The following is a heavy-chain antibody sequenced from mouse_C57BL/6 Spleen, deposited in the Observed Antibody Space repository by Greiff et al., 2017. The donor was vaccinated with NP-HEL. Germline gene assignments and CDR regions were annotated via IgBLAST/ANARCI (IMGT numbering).Heavy chain of an antibody. CDR2: IHPNSGST. CDR1: GYTFTSYW. Sequence: VQLQQSGAELVKPGASVKLSCKASGYTFTSYWMHWVKQRPGQGLEWIGMIHPNSGSTNYNEKFKSKATLTVDKSSSTAYMQLSSLTSEDSAVYYCARLLLRSSFDYWGQGTTLTVSS. D-gene: IGHD1-1*01. CDR3: ARLLLRSSFDY. V-gene: IGHV1-64*01. J-gene: IGHJ2*01.